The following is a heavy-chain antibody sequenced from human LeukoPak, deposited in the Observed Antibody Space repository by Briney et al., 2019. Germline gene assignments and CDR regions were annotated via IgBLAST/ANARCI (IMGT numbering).Heavy chain of an antibody. V-gene: IGHV3-7*03. J-gene: IGHJ6*02. CDR2: INHNGNVN. CDR1: GFTFSSYW. CDR3: ARGGGLDV. Sequence: GGSLRLSCAASGFTFSSYWMNWARQAPGKGLGWVASINHNGNVNYYVDSVKGRFTISRDNAKNSLYLQMSNLRAEDTAVYFCARGGGLDVWGQGATVPVSS. D-gene: IGHD3-16*01.